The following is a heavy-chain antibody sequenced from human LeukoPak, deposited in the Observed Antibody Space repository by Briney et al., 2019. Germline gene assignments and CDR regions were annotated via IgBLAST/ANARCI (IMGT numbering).Heavy chain of an antibody. CDR2: IYYSGST. CDR3: ARVPVQRDSSGYEPYYYGMDV. D-gene: IGHD3-22*01. V-gene: IGHV4-30-4*01. CDR1: GGSISSGDYY. Sequence: SQTLSLTCTVSGGSISSGDYYWSWIRQPPGKGLEWIGYIYYSGSTYYNPSLKSRVTISVDTSKNQFSLKLSSVTAADTAVYYCARVPVQRDSSGYEPYYYGMDVWGQGTTVTVSS. J-gene: IGHJ6*02.